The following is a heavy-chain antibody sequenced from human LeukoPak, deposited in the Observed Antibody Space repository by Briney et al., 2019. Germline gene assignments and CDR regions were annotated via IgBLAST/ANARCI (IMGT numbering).Heavy chain of an antibody. CDR3: VRDSNPEGFDI. CDR1: GFTFSNYT. J-gene: IGHJ3*02. Sequence: PGGSLRLSCTASGFTFSNYTMNWVRQAPGQGLEWVSSISTRSSFIYYADSVKGRFTISRDNAKNSVYLQLNSLRVEDTAVYYCVRDSNPEGFDIWGQGTMVTVSS. V-gene: IGHV3-21*01. CDR2: ISTRSSFI.